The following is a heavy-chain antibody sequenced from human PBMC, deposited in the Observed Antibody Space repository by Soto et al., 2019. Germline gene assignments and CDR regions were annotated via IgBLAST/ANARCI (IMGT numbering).Heavy chain of an antibody. CDR1: GDSMTTVGYY. CDR3: TRGDS. J-gene: IGHJ4*02. CDR2: ISYSGST. Sequence: QVQLQESGPGLVKPSQTLSLTCTVSGDSMTTVGYYWTWIRQHPGQGLEWIGFISYSGSTYYSSSLKGRVAISADTSNNQFSLKLNSVTAADTAVYYCTRGDSWGQGTLVTVSS. V-gene: IGHV4-31*03.